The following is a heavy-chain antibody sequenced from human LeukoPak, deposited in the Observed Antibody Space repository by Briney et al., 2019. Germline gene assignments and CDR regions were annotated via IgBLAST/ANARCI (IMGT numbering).Heavy chain of an antibody. CDR2: IYHSGST. CDR1: GYSVSSDLY. CDR3: ARRVGGSSWHVDY. Sequence: SETLSLTCAVSGYSVSSDLYWCWIRQPPGKGLEWIGSIYHSGSTYYSPSLKSRVTISVDTSKNQFSLKLSSVTAADTAFYYCARRVGGSSWHVDYWGQGTLVTVSS. V-gene: IGHV4-38-2*01. D-gene: IGHD6-13*01. J-gene: IGHJ4*02.